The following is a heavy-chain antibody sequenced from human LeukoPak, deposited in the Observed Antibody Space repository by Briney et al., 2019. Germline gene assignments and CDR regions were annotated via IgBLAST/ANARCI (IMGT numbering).Heavy chain of an antibody. J-gene: IGHJ4*02. Sequence: PGGSLRLSCAASGFTFSSYWMSWVRQAPGKGLEWVANIKQDGYEKYHVDSVKGRFTISRDNTKNSLYLKMNSLRADDTAVYYCARDKIVGPTTLDYWGQGTLVTVSS. CDR3: ARDKIVGPTTLDY. CDR1: GFTFSSYW. CDR2: IKQDGYEK. V-gene: IGHV3-7*01. D-gene: IGHD1-26*01.